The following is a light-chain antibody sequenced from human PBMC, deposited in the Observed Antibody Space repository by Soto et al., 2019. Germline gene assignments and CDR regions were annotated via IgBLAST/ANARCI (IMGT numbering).Light chain of an antibody. CDR2: GAS. V-gene: IGKV3-20*01. CDR3: QHYGAEPNT. J-gene: IGKJ5*01. Sequence: PGDRATLSCRASQSVGGNVAWYQQIPGQPPKLLIFGASSRATGIADKFSGSGSGTDFTLTISRLEPEDFELYYCQHYGAEPNTFGQGTRLEIK. CDR1: QSVGGN.